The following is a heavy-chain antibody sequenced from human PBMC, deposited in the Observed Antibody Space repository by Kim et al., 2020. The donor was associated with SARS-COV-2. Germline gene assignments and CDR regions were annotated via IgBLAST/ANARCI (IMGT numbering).Heavy chain of an antibody. CDR1: GFAFNDYY. J-gene: IGHJ4*02. CDR3: ATLVRGTQVLDH. CDR2: FSNKINGYTT. Sequence: GGSLRLSCAASGFAFNDYYMNWVRQAPGKGLEWVARFSNKINGYTTEYAESTYGRFTVSRHDSKILLYLQMNNLLTEDTAVYFCATLVRGTQVLDHWGQGTLVTVPS. V-gene: IGHV3-72*01. D-gene: IGHD2-15*01.